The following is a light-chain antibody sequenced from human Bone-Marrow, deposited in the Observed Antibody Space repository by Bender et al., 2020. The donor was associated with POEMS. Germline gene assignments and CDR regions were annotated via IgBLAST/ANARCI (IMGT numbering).Light chain of an antibody. V-gene: IGLV2-14*03. CDR1: SNDVGGYDY. CDR2: DDT. J-gene: IGLJ1*01. Sequence: QSALTQPASVSGSPGQSITISCTGTSNDVGGYDYVSWYQQLPGKAPRLIIYDDTYRPSGISNRFSASKADNTASLTISGLQAEDEADYYCCSYTSSYTYVFGTGTEVTVL. CDR3: CSYTSSYTYV.